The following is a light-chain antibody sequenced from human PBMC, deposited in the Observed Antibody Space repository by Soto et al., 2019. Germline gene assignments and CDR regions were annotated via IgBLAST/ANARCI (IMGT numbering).Light chain of an antibody. J-gene: IGKJ3*01. V-gene: IGKV3-20*01. CDR2: GAS. CDR3: QHYSSSPFT. CDR1: QSVSRSY. Sequence: EIVLTQSPGTLSLSPGERATLSCRASQSVSRSYLAWYQQKPGQAPRLLIYGASTRATGIPDRFSGSGSGTDFTLTISRLEPEEFAVYYCQHYSSSPFTFGPGTKVDIK.